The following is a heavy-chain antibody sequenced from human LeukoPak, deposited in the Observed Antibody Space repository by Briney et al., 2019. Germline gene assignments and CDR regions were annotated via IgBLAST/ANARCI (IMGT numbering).Heavy chain of an antibody. V-gene: IGHV4-4*07. J-gene: IGHJ4*02. CDR1: GGSISSYY. CDR3: ARDLSRTSYYDSSGYYTSGATFDY. CDR2: IYTSGST. D-gene: IGHD3-22*01. Sequence: SETLSLTCTVSGGSISSYYWSWIRQPAGKGLEWIGRIYTSGSTNYNPSLKSRVTMSVDTSKNQFSLKLSSVTAADTAVYYCARDLSRTSYYDSSGYYTSGATFDYWGQGTLVTVSS.